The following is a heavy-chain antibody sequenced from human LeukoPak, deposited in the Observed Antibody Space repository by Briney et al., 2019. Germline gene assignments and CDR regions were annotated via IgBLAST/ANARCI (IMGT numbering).Heavy chain of an antibody. CDR3: ARGGPDLAREYFQY. J-gene: IGHJ1*01. D-gene: IGHD5-12*01. V-gene: IGHV4-4*07. Sequence: SETLSLTCTVSGGSISTNYWNWIRQPAGKGLEWIGRIYVTGTTYYNPSLKSRLTMSVDASRNRFFLNLSSVTAADTAVYYCARGGPDLAREYFQYWGQGTLVTVS. CDR1: GGSISTNY. CDR2: IYVTGTT.